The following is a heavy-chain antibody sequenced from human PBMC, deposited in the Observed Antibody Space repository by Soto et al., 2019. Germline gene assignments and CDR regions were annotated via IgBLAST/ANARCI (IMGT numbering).Heavy chain of an antibody. D-gene: IGHD3-22*01. CDR2: IIPIFGTA. J-gene: IGHJ3*02. CDR1: GGTFSSYA. V-gene: IGHV1-69*13. CDR3: ASTDYYDSSGYYWEAAFDI. Sequence: SVKVSCKASGGTFSSYAISWVRQAPGQGLEWMGGIIPIFGTANYAQKFQGRVTITADESTSTAYMELSSLRSEDTAVYYCASTDYYDSSGYYWEAAFDIWGQGTMVTVSS.